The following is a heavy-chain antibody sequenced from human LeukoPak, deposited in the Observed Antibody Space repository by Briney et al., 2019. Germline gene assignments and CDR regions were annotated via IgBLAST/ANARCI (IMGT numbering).Heavy chain of an antibody. J-gene: IGHJ4*02. CDR3: ARDLGLLEVRGVSY. Sequence: GASVKVSCKASGYTFTSYGISWVRQAPGQGLEWMGWISAYNGDTNYAQKLQGRVTMTTDTSTSTAYMELRSLRSEDTAVYYCARDLGLLEVRGVSYWGQGTLVTVSS. D-gene: IGHD3-10*01. CDR1: GYTFTSYG. CDR2: ISAYNGDT. V-gene: IGHV1-18*01.